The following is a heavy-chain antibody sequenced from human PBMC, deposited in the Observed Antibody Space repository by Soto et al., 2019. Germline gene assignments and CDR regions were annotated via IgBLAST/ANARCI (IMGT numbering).Heavy chain of an antibody. V-gene: IGHV1-3*01. CDR1: GYTFTSYA. Sequence: ASVKVSFKASGYTFTSYAMHLVRQAPGQRLEWMGWINAGNGNTKYSQKFQGRVTITRDTSASTAYMELSSLRSEDTAVYYCARGLNGYLYYFDYWGQGTLVTVSS. CDR2: INAGNGNT. D-gene: IGHD5-18*01. J-gene: IGHJ4*02. CDR3: ARGLNGYLYYFDY.